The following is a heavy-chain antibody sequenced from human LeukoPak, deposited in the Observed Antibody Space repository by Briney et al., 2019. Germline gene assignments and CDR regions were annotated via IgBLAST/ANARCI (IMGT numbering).Heavy chain of an antibody. CDR3: TRSRRITMVRGPTDYYYYYMDV. J-gene: IGHJ6*03. V-gene: IGHV3-49*02. D-gene: IGHD3-10*01. CDR2: IRSKAYGGTT. Sequence: EWVGFIRSKAYGGTTEYDASVKGRFTISRDDSKSIAYLQMNSLKTEDTAVYYCTRSRRITMVRGPTDYYYYYMDVWGKGTTVTISS.